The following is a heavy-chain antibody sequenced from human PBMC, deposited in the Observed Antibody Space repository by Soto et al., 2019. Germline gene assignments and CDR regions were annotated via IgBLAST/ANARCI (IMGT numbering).Heavy chain of an antibody. CDR1: GLTFTNYA. CDR2: ISGDGGTT. J-gene: IGHJ4*02. CDR3: TRARDTNGDFREADY. D-gene: IGHD2-8*01. V-gene: IGHV3-23*01. Sequence: EGQLFASGGGLVQPGGSLRLSCAASGLTFTNYAMSWVRKAPGKGLWWVAVISGDGGTTVYADSVKGRFTISRDSPRNNLSLQMNTLRAEDTALYYCTRARDTNGDFREADYWGQGTLVTVSS.